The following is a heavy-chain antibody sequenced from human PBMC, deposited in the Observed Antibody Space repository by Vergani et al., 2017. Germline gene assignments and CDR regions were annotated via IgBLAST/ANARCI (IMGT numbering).Heavy chain of an antibody. Sequence: QVQLVQSGAEVKKPGASVKVSCKASGYTFTNYYMHWVRQAPGQGLEWMGIINPSGGSTSYAQRFQGRVTVTTDTSASTVYMDLSSLRSEDTAVYYCARDNSGSYIDYWGQGTLVTVSS. J-gene: IGHJ4*02. V-gene: IGHV1-46*01. CDR1: GYTFTNYY. D-gene: IGHD1-26*01. CDR3: ARDNSGSYIDY. CDR2: INPSGGST.